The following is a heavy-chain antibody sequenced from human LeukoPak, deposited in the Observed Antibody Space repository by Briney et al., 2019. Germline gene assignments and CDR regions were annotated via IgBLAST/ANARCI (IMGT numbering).Heavy chain of an antibody. J-gene: IGHJ4*02. D-gene: IGHD2-2*01. Sequence: ASVKVSCKASGYTFTSYGNSWVREAPAQGLEWTGLISAYNGNTNYAQKLQGRVTMTTDTSTSKAYMELRDLRSDDTAVYYWARGRRVIGYCSCASCPGGFDYCGQGTLVTVSS. V-gene: IGHV1-18*01. CDR3: ARGRRVIGYCSCASCPGGFDY. CDR2: ISAYNGNT. CDR1: GYTFTSYG.